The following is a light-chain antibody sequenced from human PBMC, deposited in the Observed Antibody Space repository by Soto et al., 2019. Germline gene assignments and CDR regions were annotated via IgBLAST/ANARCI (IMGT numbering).Light chain of an antibody. CDR3: QTWVSGIVV. CDR2: LNSDGSH. CDR1: SGHSSYA. J-gene: IGLJ2*01. Sequence: QLVLTQSPSASASLGASVKLTCTLSSGHSSYAIAWHQQQPEKGPRYLMKLNSDGSHTKGDGIPDRFSGSSSGAERYLTISSLQSEDEADYYCQTWVSGIVVFGGRTKLTVL. V-gene: IGLV4-69*01.